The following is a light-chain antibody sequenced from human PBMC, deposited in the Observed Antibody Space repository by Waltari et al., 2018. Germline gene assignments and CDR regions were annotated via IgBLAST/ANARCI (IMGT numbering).Light chain of an antibody. V-gene: IGKV2-28*01. CDR2: LGS. CDR3: MQSLLALWT. Sequence: DIVMTQSPFSLLVTPGQPAYISCRSTQSLLHSNGNNYLDWYLQKPGQSPQLLFYLGSNRASGVPDRFSASGSGTHFTLKISRVEAEDVGVYYCMQSLLALWTFGQGTKVEIK. CDR1: QSLLHSNGNNY. J-gene: IGKJ1*01.